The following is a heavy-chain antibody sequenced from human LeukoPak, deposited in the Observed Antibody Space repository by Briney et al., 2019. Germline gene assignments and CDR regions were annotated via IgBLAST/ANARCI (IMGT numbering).Heavy chain of an antibody. D-gene: IGHD6-19*01. V-gene: IGHV3-23*01. CDR1: GFTFSSYA. CDR2: ISGSGGST. Sequence: GGSLRLSCAASGFTFSSYAMSWVRQAPGNGLEWVSAISGSGGSTYYADSVKGRFTISRDNSKNTLYLQMNSLRAEDTAVYYCAKEQQWLVRNNWFDPWGQGTLVTVSS. CDR3: AKEQQWLVRNNWFDP. J-gene: IGHJ5*02.